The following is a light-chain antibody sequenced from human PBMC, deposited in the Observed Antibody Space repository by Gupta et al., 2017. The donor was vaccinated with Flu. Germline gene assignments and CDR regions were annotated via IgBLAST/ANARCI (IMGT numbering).Light chain of an antibody. Sequence: DIQMTQSPSSLSASVGDRVTITCRASQSFTNYLNWYQQKPGKAPKLLIYAASSLQSGVPSRFSGSGSGTDYTLTISSLQPEDFATYYCQQSYSTPRTFGGGTKVEIK. CDR1: QSFTNY. J-gene: IGKJ4*01. V-gene: IGKV1-39*01. CDR3: QQSYSTPRT. CDR2: AAS.